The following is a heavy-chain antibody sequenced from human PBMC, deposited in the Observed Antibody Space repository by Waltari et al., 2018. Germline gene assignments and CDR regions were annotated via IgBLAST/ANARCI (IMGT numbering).Heavy chain of an antibody. CDR1: GGSISGAYS. V-gene: IGHV4-39*01. CDR3: ARHRGVHTGFPGLDP. D-gene: IGHD3-10*01. CDR2: VSSGGNT. Sequence: QLQLQESGPGLVKPSETLSLICTVSGGSISGAYSWAGIRQSPGTGLEWIGDVSSGGNTNYTPSLKGRVTISTDTSKNQFSLRLRSVTAADTAVYYCARHRGVHTGFPGLDPWGQGTLVTVSS. J-gene: IGHJ5*02.